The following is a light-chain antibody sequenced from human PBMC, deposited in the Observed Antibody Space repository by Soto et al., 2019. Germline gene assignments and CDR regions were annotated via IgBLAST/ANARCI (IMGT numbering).Light chain of an antibody. J-gene: IGKJ4*01. V-gene: IGKV1-39*01. CDR2: AAS. CDR1: QSISSY. CDR3: QQLTSPLT. Sequence: DIQMTQSPSSLSASVGDRVTITCRASQSISSYLNWYQQKPGKVPKLLVYAASTLRSGVPSRFSGSGSGTDFTLTISSLQPEDSATYFCQQLTSPLTFGGGTKVDTK.